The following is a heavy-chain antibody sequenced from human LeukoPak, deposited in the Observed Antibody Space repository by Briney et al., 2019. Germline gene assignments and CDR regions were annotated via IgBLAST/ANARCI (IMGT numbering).Heavy chain of an antibody. CDR2: ISYDGGNQ. CDR3: AKDRRMMSAYYGMDV. CDR1: GFTFTSYG. V-gene: IGHV3-30*18. D-gene: IGHD3-16*01. J-gene: IGHJ6*02. Sequence: PGRSLRLSCEASGFTFTSYGVHWVRQAPGKGLEWVSVISYDGGNQKYADSVKGRFTISRDNSKNTVYLQLNSLRAEDTAVYYCAKDRRMMSAYYGMDVWGQGTTVIVSS.